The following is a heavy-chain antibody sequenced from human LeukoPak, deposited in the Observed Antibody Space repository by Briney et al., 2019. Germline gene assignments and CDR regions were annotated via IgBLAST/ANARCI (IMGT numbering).Heavy chain of an antibody. Sequence: GSLRLSCAASGFTFSSYGIHWVRQAPAKGLELAAVISYDGSNKYYADSVKGRFTISRDNSKNILYLQMNSLRAEDTAIYYCAKDGTPSAYSRNDYWGQGTLVTVSS. D-gene: IGHD6-13*01. CDR2: ISYDGSNK. V-gene: IGHV3-30*18. CDR1: GFTFSSYG. CDR3: AKDGTPSAYSRNDY. J-gene: IGHJ4*02.